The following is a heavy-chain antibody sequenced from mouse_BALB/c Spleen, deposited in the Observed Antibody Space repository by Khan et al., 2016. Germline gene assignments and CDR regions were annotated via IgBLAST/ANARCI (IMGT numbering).Heavy chain of an antibody. J-gene: IGHJ4*01. D-gene: IGHD4-1*01. CDR2: IRLKSNDYAT. CDR1: GFTFSNYW. Sequence: EVELVESGGGLVQPGGSMKLSCVASGFTFSNYWMNWARQSPEKGLEWVAEIRLKSNDYATHYAESVKGRLTFSRDDSKSSVYLQMNNLRAEDTGIYYCTRDWAGAMDYWGQGTSVTVSS. CDR3: TRDWAGAMDY. V-gene: IGHV6-6*02.